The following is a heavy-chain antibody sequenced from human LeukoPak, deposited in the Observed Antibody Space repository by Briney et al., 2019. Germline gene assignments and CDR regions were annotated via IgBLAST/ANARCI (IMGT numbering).Heavy chain of an antibody. Sequence: PGESLKISCKGSGYRFTSYWIGWVRQMPGKGLEWMGVIYPGDSDTRYSPSFQGQVTISADKSISTAYLQWSSLKASDTAIYYCARNRRDGYSYDAFDIWGQGTMVTVSS. CDR3: ARNRRDGYSYDAFDI. D-gene: IGHD5-24*01. J-gene: IGHJ3*02. CDR1: GYRFTSYW. V-gene: IGHV5-51*01. CDR2: IYPGDSDT.